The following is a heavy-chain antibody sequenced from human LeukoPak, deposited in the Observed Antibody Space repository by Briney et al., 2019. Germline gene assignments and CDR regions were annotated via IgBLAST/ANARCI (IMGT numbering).Heavy chain of an antibody. D-gene: IGHD2-2*01. Sequence: ASVKVSCKASGYTFTRYGISWVRQAPGQGLEWMGCISAYNGDTNYAQKLQGRVTMTTDTSTSTAYMEPRSLRSDDTAVYYCARADCSSTSCYYCYYGMDVWGQGTTVTVSS. CDR2: ISAYNGDT. CDR3: ARADCSSTSCYYCYYGMDV. J-gene: IGHJ6*02. CDR1: GYTFTRYG. V-gene: IGHV1-18*01.